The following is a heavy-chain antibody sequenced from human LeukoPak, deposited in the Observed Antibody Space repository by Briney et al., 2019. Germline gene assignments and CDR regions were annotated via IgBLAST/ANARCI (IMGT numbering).Heavy chain of an antibody. D-gene: IGHD6-13*01. CDR2: ISSSSSYI. Sequence: GGSLRLSCAASGFTFSSYEMNWVRQAPGKGLEWVSSISSSSSYIYYADSVKGRFTISRDNAKNSLYLQMNSLRAEDTAVYYCARDSGIAAAVYYYMVVWGKGTTVTVSS. J-gene: IGHJ6*03. V-gene: IGHV3-21*01. CDR1: GFTFSSYE. CDR3: ARDSGIAAAVYYYMVV.